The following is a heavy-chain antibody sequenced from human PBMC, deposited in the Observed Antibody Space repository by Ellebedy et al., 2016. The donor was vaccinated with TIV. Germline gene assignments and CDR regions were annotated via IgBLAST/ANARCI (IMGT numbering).Heavy chain of an antibody. CDR3: AKDRYSYGWGDFDY. CDR2: LNQDGSVK. V-gene: IGHV3-7*03. D-gene: IGHD5-18*01. Sequence: LSLTCAAYEFSFSSYWMNWVRQAPGKGLEWVANLNQDGSVKYYADSVKGRFTISRDNAKNSLYLQMNSLRAEDTALYYCAKDRYSYGWGDFDYWGQGTLVTVSS. J-gene: IGHJ4*02. CDR1: EFSFSSYW.